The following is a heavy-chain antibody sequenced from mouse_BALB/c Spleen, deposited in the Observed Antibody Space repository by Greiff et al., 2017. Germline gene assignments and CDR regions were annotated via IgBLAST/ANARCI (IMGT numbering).Heavy chain of an antibody. CDR3: ARGRGYAMDY. J-gene: IGHJ4*01. CDR1: GFSLTSYG. Sequence: QGQLKESGPGLVQPSQSLSITCTVSGFSLTSYGVHWVRQSPGKGLEWLGVIWSGGSTDYNAAFISRLSISKDNSKSQVFFKMNSLQANDTAIYYCARGRGYAMDYWGQGTSVTVSS. CDR2: IWSGGST. V-gene: IGHV2-2*02.